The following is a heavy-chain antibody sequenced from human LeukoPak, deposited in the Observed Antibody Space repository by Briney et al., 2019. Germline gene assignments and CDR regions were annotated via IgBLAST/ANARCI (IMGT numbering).Heavy chain of an antibody. D-gene: IGHD3-10*01. J-gene: IGHJ3*02. CDR1: GFTFSSYA. V-gene: IGHV3-30*01. Sequence: GGSLRLSCAASGFTFSSYAIHWVRQAPGKGLEWVAVISYDGSNKYYADSVKGRFTISRDNSKNTLYLQMNSLRAEDTAVYYCARDGAHYGFGAFNIWGQGTMVTVSS. CDR2: ISYDGSNK. CDR3: ARDGAHYGFGAFNI.